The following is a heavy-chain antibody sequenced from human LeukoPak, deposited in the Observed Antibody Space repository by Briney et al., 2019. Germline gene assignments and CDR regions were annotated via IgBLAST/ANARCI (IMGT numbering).Heavy chain of an antibody. CDR2: INHSGST. J-gene: IGHJ6*02. CDR3: ARVGSGLRYYYYGMDV. CDR1: GFTLSGYN. Sequence: GSLRLSCAASGFTLSGYNMNWIRQPPGKGLEWIGEINHSGSTNYNPSLKSRVTISVDTSKNQFSLKLSSVTAADTAVYYCARVGSGLRYYYYGMDVWGQGTTVTVSS. D-gene: IGHD3-22*01. V-gene: IGHV4-34*01.